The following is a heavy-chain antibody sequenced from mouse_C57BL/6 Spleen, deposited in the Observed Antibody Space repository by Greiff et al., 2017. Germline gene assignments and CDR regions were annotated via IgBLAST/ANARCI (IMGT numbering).Heavy chain of an antibody. Sequence: VHVKQSVAELVRPGASVKLSCTASGFNIKNTYMHWVKQRPEQGLEWIGRIDPANGNTKYAPKFQGKATITADTSSNTAYLQLSSLTSEDTAIYYCARTGSGSSHYYAMDYWGQGTSVTVSS. J-gene: IGHJ4*01. V-gene: IGHV14-3*01. CDR3: ARTGSGSSHYYAMDY. CDR1: GFNIKNTY. CDR2: IDPANGNT. D-gene: IGHD1-1*01.